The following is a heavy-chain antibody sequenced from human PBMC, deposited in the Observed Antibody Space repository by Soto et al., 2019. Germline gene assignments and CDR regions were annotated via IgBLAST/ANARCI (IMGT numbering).Heavy chain of an antibody. J-gene: IGHJ6*02. CDR1: GYTFTGYY. V-gene: IGHV1-2*02. CDR2: INPNSGGT. Sequence: GASVKVSCKASGYTFTGYYMHWVRQAPGQGLEWMGWINPNSGGTNYAQKFQGRVTMTRDTSISTAYMELSRLRSDDTAVYYCASDVVVPAANPRHHLGSRNYYYGMDVWGQGTTVTVSS. CDR3: ASDVVVPAANPRHHLGSRNYYYGMDV. D-gene: IGHD2-2*01.